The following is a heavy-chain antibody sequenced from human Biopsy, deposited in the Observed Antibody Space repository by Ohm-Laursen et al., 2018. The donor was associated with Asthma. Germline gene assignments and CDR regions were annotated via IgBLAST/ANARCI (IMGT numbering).Heavy chain of an antibody. D-gene: IGHD4-17*01. Sequence: SLRLSCAASGFTFSSYAMSWVRQAPGKGLEWVSAISGSGGSTYYADSVKGRFTISGDNSKNTLYLQMNSLRAEDTAVYYCATFPYGDYLPLDYWGQGTLVTVSS. J-gene: IGHJ4*02. CDR1: GFTFSSYA. CDR2: ISGSGGST. V-gene: IGHV3-23*01. CDR3: ATFPYGDYLPLDY.